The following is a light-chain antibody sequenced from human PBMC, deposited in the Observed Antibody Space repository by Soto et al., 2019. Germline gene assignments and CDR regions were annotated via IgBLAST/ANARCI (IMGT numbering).Light chain of an antibody. Sequence: EIVMTQSPATLSVSPGEGATLSCRASQSVNSNLAWYQQKPGQAPRLLILRASTRAPGIPSGFSGSESGTEFTLSFGSLQSEDLAVYYCQKYNKWPWTFGQGTQVEVK. CDR3: QKYNKWPWT. CDR1: QSVNSN. CDR2: RAS. V-gene: IGKV3-15*01. J-gene: IGKJ1*01.